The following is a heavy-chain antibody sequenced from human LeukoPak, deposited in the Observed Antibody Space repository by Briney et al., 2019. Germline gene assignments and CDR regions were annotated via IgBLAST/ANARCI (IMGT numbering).Heavy chain of an antibody. Sequence: SVKVSCKASGYTFTSYAISWVRQAPGQGLEWMGGIIPIFGTANYAQKFQGRVTITADESTSTAYMELSSLRSEDTAVYYCAAAYGSGSLSVLYYYMDVWGKGTTVTISS. V-gene: IGHV1-69*13. CDR3: AAAYGSGSLSVLYYYMDV. D-gene: IGHD3-10*01. J-gene: IGHJ6*03. CDR1: GYTFTSYA. CDR2: IIPIFGTA.